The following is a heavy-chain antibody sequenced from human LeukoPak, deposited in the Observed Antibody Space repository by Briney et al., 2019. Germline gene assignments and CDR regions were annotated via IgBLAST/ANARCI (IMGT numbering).Heavy chain of an antibody. CDR2: ISSSSSYI. V-gene: IGHV3-21*01. J-gene: IGHJ4*02. D-gene: IGHD4-17*01. Sequence: GGSLRLSCAASGFTFSSYSMNWVRQAPGKGLEWVSSISSSSSYIYYADSVKGRFTISRDNAKNSLYLQMNSLRAEDTAVYYCARDHYGDYAGFHNWGQGTLVTVSS. CDR3: ARDHYGDYAGFHN. CDR1: GFTFSSYS.